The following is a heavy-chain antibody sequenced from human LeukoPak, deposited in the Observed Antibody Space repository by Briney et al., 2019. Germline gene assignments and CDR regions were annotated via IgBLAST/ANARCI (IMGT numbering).Heavy chain of an antibody. D-gene: IGHD3-10*01. CDR3: ARDWDYHGSGSYSPWFDP. CDR2: INAGNGNT. CDR1: GYTFTSYA. J-gene: IGHJ5*02. Sequence: GASVKVSCKASGYTFTSYAMHWVRQAPGQRLEWMGWINAGNGNTKYSQKFQGRVTSTRDTSASTAYMELSSLRSEDTAVYYCARDWDYHGSGSYSPWFDPWGQGTLVTVSS. V-gene: IGHV1-3*01.